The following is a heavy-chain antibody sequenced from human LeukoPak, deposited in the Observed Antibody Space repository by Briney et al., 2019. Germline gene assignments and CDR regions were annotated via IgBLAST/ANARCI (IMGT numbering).Heavy chain of an antibody. CDR1: GFTFRNYG. D-gene: IGHD2-8*01. CDR2: INSYGGST. Sequence: GGSLRLSCSASGFTFRNYGMHWVRQAPGKGLEYVSTINSYGGSTYYADLVKGRFTISRDNSKNTLYLQMSSLRAEDTAVYYCVKDLYSYSFDYWGQGNLVTVSS. V-gene: IGHV3-64D*09. J-gene: IGHJ4*02. CDR3: VKDLYSYSFDY.